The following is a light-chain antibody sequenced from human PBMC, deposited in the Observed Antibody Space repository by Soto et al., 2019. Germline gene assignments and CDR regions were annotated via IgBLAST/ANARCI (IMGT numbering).Light chain of an antibody. CDR3: NSYTSNNTYV. CDR2: SND. V-gene: IGLV1-44*01. Sequence: QSVLTQSPSASGTPGQRVSISCSGSTPNIGTNTVSWYQHVPGTAPKLLIYSNDQRPSAVPGRFSGSKSGTSASLAISGLRAEDEADYYCNSYTSNNTYVFGTGTKLTVL. CDR1: TPNIGTNT. J-gene: IGLJ1*01.